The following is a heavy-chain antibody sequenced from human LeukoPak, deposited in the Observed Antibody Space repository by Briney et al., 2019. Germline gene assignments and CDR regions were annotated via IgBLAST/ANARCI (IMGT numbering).Heavy chain of an antibody. CDR1: GFTFSSYA. D-gene: IGHD4/OR15-4a*01. V-gene: IGHV3-7*01. Sequence: GGSLRLSCAASGFTFSSYAMSWVRQAPGKGLEWVADIQKDGSKKNQVDSVKGRFTISRDNAKNSLYLQMNSLRVEDTAVYYCARGPAYGARCDYLDYWGQGTLVTVSS. CDR2: IQKDGSKK. J-gene: IGHJ4*02. CDR3: ARGPAYGARCDYLDY.